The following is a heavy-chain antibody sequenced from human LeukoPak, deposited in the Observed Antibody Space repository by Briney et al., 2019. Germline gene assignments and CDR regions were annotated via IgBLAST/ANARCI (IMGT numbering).Heavy chain of an antibody. D-gene: IGHD6-6*01. Sequence: GGSLRLSCAASGFTFSSYAMSWVRQAPGKGLEWVGFIRSKAYGGTTEYAASVKGRFTISRDDSKSIAYLQMNGLKSEDTAVYYCTRDGSSSFIYYYYYYMDVWGKGTTVTVSS. CDR3: TRDGSSSFIYYYYYYMDV. V-gene: IGHV3-49*04. CDR1: GFTFSSYA. CDR2: IRSKAYGGTT. J-gene: IGHJ6*03.